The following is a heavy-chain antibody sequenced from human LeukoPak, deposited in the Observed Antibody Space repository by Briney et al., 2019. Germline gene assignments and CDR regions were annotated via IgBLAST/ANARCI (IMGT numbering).Heavy chain of an antibody. CDR1: GGTFSSYA. Sequence: ASVKVSCKASGGTFSSYAISWVRQAPGQGLEWMGWINPNSGGTNYAQKFQGRVTMTRDTSISTAYMELSRLRSDDTAVYYCARGRLTMVRGTNWFDPWGQGTLVTVSS. CDR3: ARGRLTMVRGTNWFDP. J-gene: IGHJ5*02. CDR2: INPNSGGT. D-gene: IGHD3-10*01. V-gene: IGHV1-2*02.